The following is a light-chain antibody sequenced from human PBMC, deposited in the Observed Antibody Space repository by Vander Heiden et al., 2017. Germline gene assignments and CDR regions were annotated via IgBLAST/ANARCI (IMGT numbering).Light chain of an antibody. CDR3: QKYNSAPPFT. Sequence: DIQMTQSPSSLSASVGDRVTITCRASQGISNYLAWYQQKPGKVPKLLIYAASTLQSGDPSRFSGSGSGTDFTLTISSLQPEDVATYYCQKYNSAPPFTFGGGTKVEIK. V-gene: IGKV1-27*01. CDR2: AAS. CDR1: QGISNY. J-gene: IGKJ4*01.